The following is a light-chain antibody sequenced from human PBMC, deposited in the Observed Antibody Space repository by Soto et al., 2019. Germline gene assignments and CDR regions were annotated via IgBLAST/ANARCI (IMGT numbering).Light chain of an antibody. CDR1: GRDVGGYNY. CDR2: EVS. J-gene: IGLJ3*02. V-gene: IGLV2-14*01. Sequence: QSALTQPASVSGSPGQSITISCTGTGRDVGGYNYVSWYQQHPGKPPKLIIYEVSNRTSGVSNRFSGSKSGNTASLTISGLQAEDEADYYCSSYTSTTTPMFGGGTQLTVL. CDR3: SSYTSTTTPM.